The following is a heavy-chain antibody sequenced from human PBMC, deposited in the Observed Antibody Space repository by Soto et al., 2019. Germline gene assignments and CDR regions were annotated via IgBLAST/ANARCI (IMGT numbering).Heavy chain of an antibody. V-gene: IGHV1-2*02. D-gene: IGHD3-22*01. Sequence: GASVKVSCKASGYTFTGYYMHWVRQAPGQGLEWMGWINPNSGGTNYAQKFQGRVTMTRDTSISTAYMELSRLRSDDTAVYYCARAKYSSGTSGGMDVWGQGTTVTVSS. J-gene: IGHJ6*02. CDR1: GYTFTGYY. CDR3: ARAKYSSGTSGGMDV. CDR2: INPNSGGT.